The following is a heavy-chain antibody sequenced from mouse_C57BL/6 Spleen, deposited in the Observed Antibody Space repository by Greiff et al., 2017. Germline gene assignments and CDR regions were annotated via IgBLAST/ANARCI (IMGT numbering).Heavy chain of an antibody. CDR3: ARGHYYCSSPFAY. CDR2: IYPGDGDT. CDR1: GYAFSSYW. D-gene: IGHD1-1*01. Sequence: VQLQQSGAELVKPGASVKISCKASGYAFSSYWMNWVKQRPGKGLEWIGQIYPGDGDTNYNGKFKGKAALTADKSSSTAYMQLSSLTSEDAAVYFCARGHYYCSSPFAYWGQGTLVTVSA. V-gene: IGHV1-80*01. J-gene: IGHJ3*01.